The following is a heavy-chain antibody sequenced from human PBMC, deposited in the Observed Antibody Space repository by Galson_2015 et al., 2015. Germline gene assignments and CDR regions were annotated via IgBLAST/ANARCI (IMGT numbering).Heavy chain of an antibody. CDR1: GFTVSSNY. CDR2: IYVGGGT. J-gene: IGHJ2*01. Sequence: SLRLSCAASGFTVSSNYMSWVRQAPGKGLEWVSVIYVGGGTYYADSERGRFTISRDNSKNTLYLQMNSLRAEDTAIYYCAGPTVANYWYFDLWGRGTLVTVSS. CDR3: AGPTVANYWYFDL. D-gene: IGHD4-23*01. V-gene: IGHV3-53*01.